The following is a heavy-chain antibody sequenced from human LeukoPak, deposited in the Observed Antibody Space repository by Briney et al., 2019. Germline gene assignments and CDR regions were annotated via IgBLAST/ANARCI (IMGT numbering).Heavy chain of an antibody. CDR3: TSGGYCTSTRCYGVY. J-gene: IGHJ4*02. CDR1: GFTLSGSG. V-gene: IGHV3-73*01. CDR2: IRSKTNSYAT. D-gene: IGHD2-2*01. Sequence: GVSLRLACAASGFTLSGSGMHWVRQASGRGRGWVGRIRSKTNSYATAYAAAVKGRFTIARDDSKNTAYLQMNSLQTEDTAVYYCTSGGYCTSTRCYGVYWGQRPLVTVSS.